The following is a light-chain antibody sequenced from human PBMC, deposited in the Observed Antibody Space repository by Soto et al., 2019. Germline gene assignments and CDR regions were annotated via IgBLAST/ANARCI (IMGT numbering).Light chain of an antibody. J-gene: IGKJ1*01. CDR1: QGISNY. CDR3: LKYSSAPRT. CDR2: EAS. Sequence: DIQMTQSPSSLSASIGDRVTITCRASQGISNYLAWYQQKPGKVPKLLIYEASTLQSGVPSRFSGSGSGTDFTLTISSLQTEDVATYYCLKYSSAPRTFGQGTKVEIK. V-gene: IGKV1-27*01.